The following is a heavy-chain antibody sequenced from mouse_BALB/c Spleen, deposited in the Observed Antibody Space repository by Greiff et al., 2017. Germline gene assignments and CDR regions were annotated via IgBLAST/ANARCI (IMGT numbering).Heavy chain of an antibody. Sequence: VMLVESGPGLVAPSQSLSITCTVSGFSLTSYDISWIRQPPGKGLEWLGVIWTGGGTNYNSAFMSRLSISKDNSKSQVFLKMNSLQTDDTAIYYCVRGVDYWGQGTTLTVSS. CDR3: VRGVDY. J-gene: IGHJ2*01. V-gene: IGHV2-9-2*01. CDR1: GFSLTSYD. CDR2: IWTGGGT.